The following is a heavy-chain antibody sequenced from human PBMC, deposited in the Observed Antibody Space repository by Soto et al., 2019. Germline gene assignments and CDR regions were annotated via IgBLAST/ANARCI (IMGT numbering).Heavy chain of an antibody. CDR3: AKDRTNGPEYFQH. V-gene: IGHV3-23*01. D-gene: IGHD2-8*01. CDR2: ISGSGGST. J-gene: IGHJ1*01. CDR1: GFTFSSYA. Sequence: PGGSLRLSCAASGFTFSSYAMSWVRQAPGKGLERVSAISGSGGSTYYADTVKGRFTISRDNSKNTLYLQMNSLRAEDTAVYYCAKDRTNGPEYFQHWGQGTLVTVSS.